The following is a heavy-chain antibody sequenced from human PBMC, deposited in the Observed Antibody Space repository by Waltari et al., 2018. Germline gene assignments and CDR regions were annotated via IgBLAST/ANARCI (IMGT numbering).Heavy chain of an antibody. J-gene: IGHJ3*01. CDR1: GGSFGTYA. CDR2: IIPIYGTP. Sequence: VHLVQSGAEVRKPGSSVRVSCEASGGSFGTYAITWGRPAPGQGLEWMAGIIPIYGTPNYAQKFQGRVTIAADESTRTAYMELSSLRSDDTAVYYCAKRIVGGPFDVWGQGTVVTVSS. CDR3: AKRIVGGPFDV. V-gene: IGHV1-69*12. D-gene: IGHD1-26*01.